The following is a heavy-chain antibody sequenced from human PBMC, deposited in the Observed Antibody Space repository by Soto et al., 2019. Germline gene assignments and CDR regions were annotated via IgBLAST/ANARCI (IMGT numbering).Heavy chain of an antibody. CDR1: GFTFTSSA. J-gene: IGHJ4*02. CDR3: AADPFDYDFWSGYYTS. D-gene: IGHD3-3*01. CDR2: IVVGSGNT. Sequence: SVKVSCKASGFTFTSSAMQWVRQARGQRLEWIGWIVVGSGNTNYAQKFQERVTITRDMSTSTAYMELSSLRSEDTAVYYCAADPFDYDFWSGYYTSWGQGTLVTVSS. V-gene: IGHV1-58*02.